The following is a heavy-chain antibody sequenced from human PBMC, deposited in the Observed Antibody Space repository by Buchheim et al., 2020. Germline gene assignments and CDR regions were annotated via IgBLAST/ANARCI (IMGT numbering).Heavy chain of an antibody. Sequence: QVQLQESGPGLVKPSETLSLTCTVSGGSISSYYWSWIRQPPGKGLEWIGYIYYSGSTNYNPSLKSRVTISVDTSKNQFSLKLSSVTAADTAVYYCAREEGYCTNGVCIYGMDAWGQGTT. V-gene: IGHV4-59*01. CDR2: IYYSGST. D-gene: IGHD2-8*01. CDR3: AREEGYCTNGVCIYGMDA. CDR1: GGSISSYY. J-gene: IGHJ6*02.